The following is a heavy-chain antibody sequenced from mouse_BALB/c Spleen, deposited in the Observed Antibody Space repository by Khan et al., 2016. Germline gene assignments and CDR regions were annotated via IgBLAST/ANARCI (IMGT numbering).Heavy chain of an antibody. V-gene: IGHV9-3*02. D-gene: IGHD2-2*01. CDR3: ARWGYAYAWFAY. CDR1: GYSFTNYG. Sequence: QIQLVQSGPELKKPGETVKISCKASGYSFTNYGMNWVKQAPGKGLKWMGWIDTNTGEPTYAEEFKGRFAFSLETSAITAYLQINKLKNDDTATYFCARWGYAYAWFAYWGQGTLVTVSA. CDR2: IDTNTGEP. J-gene: IGHJ3*01.